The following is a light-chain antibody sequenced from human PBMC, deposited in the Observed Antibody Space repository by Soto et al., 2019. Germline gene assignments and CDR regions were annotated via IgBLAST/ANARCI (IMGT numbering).Light chain of an antibody. Sequence: EIQMTQSPSTLSASVGDRVTITCRAGQSISSWLAWYQQKPGKAPKLLIYDASSLKSGVPSRFSGIGSGTEFTLTINSLQPDDFATYYCQQYNSFSPPWTFGQGTKVDI. CDR2: DAS. J-gene: IGKJ1*01. V-gene: IGKV1-5*01. CDR1: QSISSW. CDR3: QQYNSFSPPWT.